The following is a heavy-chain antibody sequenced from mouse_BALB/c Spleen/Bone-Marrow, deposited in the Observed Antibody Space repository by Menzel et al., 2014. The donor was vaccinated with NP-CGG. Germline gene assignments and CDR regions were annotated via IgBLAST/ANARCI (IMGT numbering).Heavy chain of an antibody. J-gene: IGHJ4*01. CDR1: GFAFSSYW. V-gene: IGHV1-80*01. D-gene: IGHD2-4*01. CDR3: ATKSYMIIRAMDY. Sequence: QVQLQQSGAELVRPGPSVKISCKASGFAFSSYWMHWVKQRPGQGLEWIGQIYPGDGNTNYNGNFKGKATLTADKSSSTAYMQLSSLTSEDSAVYFCATKSYMIIRAMDYWGQGTSVTGSS. CDR2: IYPGDGNT.